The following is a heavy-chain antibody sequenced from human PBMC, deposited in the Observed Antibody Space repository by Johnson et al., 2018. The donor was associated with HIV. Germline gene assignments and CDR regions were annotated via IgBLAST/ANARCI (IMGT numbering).Heavy chain of an antibody. CDR3: ARDGLEVDAFDI. V-gene: IGHV3-NL1*01. Sequence: VQLVESGGGVVQPGGSLRLSCAASGFTFSSYGMHWVRQAPGRGLEWVSRMNGDGKSTTYADSGKGRFTISRDNAKNTLYLQMNSLRAEDTAVYYCARDGLEVDAFDIWGQGTMVTVSA. CDR2: MNGDGKST. D-gene: IGHD3-3*01. CDR1: GFTFSSYG. J-gene: IGHJ3*02.